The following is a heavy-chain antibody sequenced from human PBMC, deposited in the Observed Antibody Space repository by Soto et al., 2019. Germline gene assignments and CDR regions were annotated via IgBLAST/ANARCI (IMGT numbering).Heavy chain of an antibody. V-gene: IGHV3-15*01. J-gene: IGHJ4*02. CDR1: GFTFSNAW. Sequence: GGSLRLSCAASGFTFSNAWMSWVRQAPGKGLEWVGRIKSNTDGGTTDYAAPVKGRFTSSRDDSKNTLYLQMNSLKTEDTAVYYWTTHPTVNWNDYFWSGYFDYWVQGTLVTVSS. CDR3: TTHPTVNWNDYFWSGYFDY. D-gene: IGHD3-3*01. CDR2: IKSNTDGGTT.